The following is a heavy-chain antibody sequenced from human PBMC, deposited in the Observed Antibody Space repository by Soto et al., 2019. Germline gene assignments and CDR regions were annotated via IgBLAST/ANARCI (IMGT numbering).Heavy chain of an antibody. Sequence: QVQLVQSGAEVKKPGASVKVSCKASGYTFTSYGISWVRQAPGQGLEWMGWISAYNGNTNYAQKLQGRVTMTTDTSTSTADMELRSLRSDDTAVYYCAREARAMVRGVIVYYFDYWGQGTLVTVSS. CDR1: GYTFTSYG. CDR3: AREARAMVRGVIVYYFDY. D-gene: IGHD3-10*01. J-gene: IGHJ4*02. V-gene: IGHV1-18*01. CDR2: ISAYNGNT.